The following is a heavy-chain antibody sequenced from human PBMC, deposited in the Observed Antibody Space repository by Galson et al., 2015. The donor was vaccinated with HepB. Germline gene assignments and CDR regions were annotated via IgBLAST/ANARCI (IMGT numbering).Heavy chain of an antibody. V-gene: IGHV5-51*01. CDR1: GYRFTSYW. Sequence: QSGAEVKKPGESLKISCKASGYRFTSYWIGWVRQMPGKGLEWMGIIYPGDSDTRYSPSFQGQVTITADKSINTAYLQWSSLKASDTAMYYCARLGAYCDDGNCYAGRFDPWGQGTLVTVSS. D-gene: IGHD2-15*01. CDR3: ARLGAYCDDGNCYAGRFDP. CDR2: IYPGDSDT. J-gene: IGHJ5*02.